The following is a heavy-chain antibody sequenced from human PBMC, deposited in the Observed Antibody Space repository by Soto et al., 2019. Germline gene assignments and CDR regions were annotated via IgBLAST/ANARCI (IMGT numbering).Heavy chain of an antibody. V-gene: IGHV3-23*01. D-gene: IGHD6-19*01. CDR1: GFTFNYYA. Sequence: EVQLLESGGGLVQPGGSLSLSCAASGFTFNYYAMTWVRQAPGKGLEWVSTISASGGTTYYADSVKGRFTISRDNSKNTLYLLMSSLRAEDTAVYYCAERGIEVAGLYWWFDPWGQGTLVTVSS. CDR3: AERGIEVAGLYWWFDP. J-gene: IGHJ5*02. CDR2: ISASGGTT.